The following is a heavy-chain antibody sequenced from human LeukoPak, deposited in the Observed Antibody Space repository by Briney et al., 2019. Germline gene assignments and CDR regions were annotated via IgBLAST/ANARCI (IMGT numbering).Heavy chain of an antibody. J-gene: IGHJ6*02. V-gene: IGHV3-66*02. CDR1: GFTVSSNY. CDR3: ARALFGVVITTGLYYYGMDV. CDR2: IYSGGST. D-gene: IGHD3-3*01. Sequence: GGSLRLCCAASGFTVSSNYMSWVRQASGKGLEWVSVIYSGGSTYYADSLKGRFTISRDNSKNTLYLQMNSLRAEDTAVYYCARALFGVVITTGLYYYGMDVWGQGTTVTVSS.